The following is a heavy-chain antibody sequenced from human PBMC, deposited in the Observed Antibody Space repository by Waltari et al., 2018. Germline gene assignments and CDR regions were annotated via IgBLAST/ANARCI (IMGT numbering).Heavy chain of an antibody. V-gene: IGHV4-31*03. CDR2: IYYSGST. CDR3: ARDHIVVVPAAINAFDI. CDR1: GGSISSGGYY. D-gene: IGHD2-2*01. Sequence: QVQLQESGPGLVKPSQTLSLTCTVSGGSISSGGYYWSWIRQHPGKGLEWIGYIYYSGSTYYNPSLKSRVTISVDTSKSQFSLKLSSVTAADTAVYYCARDHIVVVPAAINAFDIWGQGTMVTVSS. J-gene: IGHJ3*02.